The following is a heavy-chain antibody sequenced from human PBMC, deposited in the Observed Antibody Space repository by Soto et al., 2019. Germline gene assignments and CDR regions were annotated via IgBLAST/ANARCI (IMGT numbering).Heavy chain of an antibody. CDR2: INPNSGGT. CDR1: GYTFTGYY. J-gene: IGHJ3*02. D-gene: IGHD6-13*01. CDR3: ARDGDSSNPPDAFDI. Sequence: ASVKVSCKASGYTFTGYYMHWVRQAPGQGLEWMGWINPNSGGTNYAQKFQGWVTMTRDTSISTAYMELSRLRSDDTAVYYCARDGDSSNPPDAFDIWGQGTMVT. V-gene: IGHV1-2*04.